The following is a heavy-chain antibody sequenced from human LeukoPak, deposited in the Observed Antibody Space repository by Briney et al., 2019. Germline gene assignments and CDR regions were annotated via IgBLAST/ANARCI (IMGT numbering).Heavy chain of an antibody. J-gene: IGHJ4*02. CDR2: IYYSGST. V-gene: IGHV4-59*01. Sequence: PSETLSLTCTVSGGSISTYYWSWMRQPPGRGLEWIGYIYYSGSTNHNPSLQSRVTISVDTSKNQFSLKLNSETAADTAVYYCARGGVPGGFYGSFDYWGQGTLVSVSS. CDR3: ARGGVPGGFYGSFDY. CDR1: GGSISTYY. D-gene: IGHD3-3*01.